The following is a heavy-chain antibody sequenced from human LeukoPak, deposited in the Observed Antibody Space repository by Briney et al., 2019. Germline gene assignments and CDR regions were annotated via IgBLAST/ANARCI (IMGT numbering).Heavy chain of an antibody. J-gene: IGHJ4*02. Sequence: GGSLRLSCAASGFTFSSYAMSWVLQAPGKGLEWVSTISGSGGSTYYADSVKGRFTISRDNSKNTLYLQMNSLRAEDTAVYYCAKGTSMIVVVTDSFDYWGQGTLVTVSS. CDR1: GFTFSSYA. CDR2: ISGSGGST. V-gene: IGHV3-23*01. D-gene: IGHD3-22*01. CDR3: AKGTSMIVVVTDSFDY.